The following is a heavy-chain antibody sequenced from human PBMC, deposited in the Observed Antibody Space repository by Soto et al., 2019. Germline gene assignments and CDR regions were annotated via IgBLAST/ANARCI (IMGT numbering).Heavy chain of an antibody. J-gene: IGHJ4*02. V-gene: IGHV4-61*01. Sequence: PSETLSLTCTVSGGSVGSGRHYWSWIRQPPGKGLEWIGYIHDSGSTNYVSSLKSRVTISADPSRNQFFLKVYSVTAADTAVYYCARGWDAGYWGQXSLVTVSS. CDR3: ARGWDAGY. D-gene: IGHD6-19*01. CDR1: GGSVGSGRHY. CDR2: IHDSGST.